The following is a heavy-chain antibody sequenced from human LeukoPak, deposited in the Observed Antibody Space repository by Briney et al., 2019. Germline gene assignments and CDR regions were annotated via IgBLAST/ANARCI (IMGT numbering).Heavy chain of an antibody. V-gene: IGHV3-21*01. D-gene: IGHD6-13*01. Sequence: GGSLRLSCAASGFTFSSYEMNWVRQAPGKGLEWVSSISSSSSYIYYADSVKGRFTISRDNAKNSLYLQMNSLRAEDTAVYYCARDRIAAAPIDYWGQGTLVTVSS. CDR1: GFTFSSYE. CDR3: ARDRIAAAPIDY. J-gene: IGHJ4*02. CDR2: ISSSSSYI.